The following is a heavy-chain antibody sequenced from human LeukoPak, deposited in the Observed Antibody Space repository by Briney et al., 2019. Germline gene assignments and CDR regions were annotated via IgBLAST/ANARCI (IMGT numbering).Heavy chain of an antibody. CDR2: IRYDGSNK. CDR1: GFTFSSYG. V-gene: IGHV3-30*02. CDR3: AKVHLAPAADFDY. D-gene: IGHD2-2*01. Sequence: GGSLRLSCAASGFTFSSYGMHWVRQAPGKGLEWVAFIRYDGSNKYYADSVKGRFTISRDNSKNTLYLQMNSLRAEDTAVYYCAKVHLAPAADFDYWGQGTLVTVSS. J-gene: IGHJ4*02.